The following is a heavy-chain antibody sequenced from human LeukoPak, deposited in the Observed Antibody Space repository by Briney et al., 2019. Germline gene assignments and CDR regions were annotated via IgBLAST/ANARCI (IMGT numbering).Heavy chain of an antibody. J-gene: IGHJ6*03. V-gene: IGHV4-59*01. Sequence: SETLSLTCTVSGGSITTYYWSWIRQPPGKGLEWIGFIFYSGSTNYNPSLKSRVTISVDTSKNRFSLKLNSVTAADTAVYYCARAAYSNHGYYYCVDVWGKGTTVTVSS. CDR2: IFYSGST. CDR1: GGSITTYY. CDR3: ARAAYSNHGYYYCVDV. D-gene: IGHD4-11*01.